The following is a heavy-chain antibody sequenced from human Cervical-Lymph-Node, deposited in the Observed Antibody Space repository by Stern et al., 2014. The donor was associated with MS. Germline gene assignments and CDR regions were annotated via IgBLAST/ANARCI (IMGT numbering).Heavy chain of an antibody. D-gene: IGHD4-17*01. Sequence: EVHLVESGAEVKKPGESLKISCKGSGYSFTANWIAWVRQMPGKGLEWLGIIYPGDSDTRYSPSFQGQVTISADKSISTAYLQWSSLKASDTAMHYCARDYGDYAFDYWGQGTLVTVSS. CDR3: ARDYGDYAFDY. V-gene: IGHV5-51*01. CDR2: IYPGDSDT. J-gene: IGHJ4*02. CDR1: GYSFTANW.